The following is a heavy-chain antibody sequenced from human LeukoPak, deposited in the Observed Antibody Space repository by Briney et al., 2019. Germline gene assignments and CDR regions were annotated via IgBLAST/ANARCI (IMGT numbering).Heavy chain of an antibody. D-gene: IGHD5-18*01. Sequence: ASVKVSCKASGYTFTSYYMHWVRQAPGQGLEWMGIINPSGGSTSYAQKFQGRVTMTRDMSTSTVYMELSSLRSEDTAVYYCARDSPLNTAMVNERAFDIWGQGTMVTVPS. CDR2: INPSGGST. J-gene: IGHJ3*02. V-gene: IGHV1-46*01. CDR1: GYTFTSYY. CDR3: ARDSPLNTAMVNERAFDI.